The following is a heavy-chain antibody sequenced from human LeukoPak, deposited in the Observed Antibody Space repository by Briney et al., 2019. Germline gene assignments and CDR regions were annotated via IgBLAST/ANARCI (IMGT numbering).Heavy chain of an antibody. D-gene: IGHD1-26*01. V-gene: IGHV1-2*02. Sequence: ASVKVSCKASGYTFTDYFMHWVRQAPGQGLEWMGWTNPNSGGTQSAQKFRGRVTMTRDTPVSTAYMEVTSLRGDDTALYYCARGRRILVGATNAGDFFDDWGQGALVTVSS. CDR1: GYTFTDYF. CDR3: ARGRRILVGATNAGDFFDD. CDR2: TNPNSGGT. J-gene: IGHJ4*02.